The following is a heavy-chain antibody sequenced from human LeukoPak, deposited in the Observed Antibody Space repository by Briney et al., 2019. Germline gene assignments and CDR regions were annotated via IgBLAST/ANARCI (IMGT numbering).Heavy chain of an antibody. D-gene: IGHD6-13*01. CDR3: TRGVPASSTYYYDY. Sequence: GGSLRLSCAASGFSVTYYYMTWVRQAPGKGLEWVSVIYSGDYTYYADSVKGRFTISRDNSKNTLYLQMNGLRVEDTAVYYCTRGVPASSTYYYDYWGQGTPVTVSS. CDR1: GFSVTYYY. J-gene: IGHJ4*02. CDR2: IYSGDYT. V-gene: IGHV3-53*01.